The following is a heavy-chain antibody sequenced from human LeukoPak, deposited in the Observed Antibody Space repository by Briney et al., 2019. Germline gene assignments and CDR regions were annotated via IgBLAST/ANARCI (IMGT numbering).Heavy chain of an antibody. CDR3: ARHHSSSGLYYFDY. V-gene: IGHV4-59*08. CDR1: GGSISSYY. Sequence: SSETLSLTCTVSGGSISSYYWSWIRQPPGKGLEWIGYINYSGSTKYNPSLKSRVTISVDTSKNQFSLKVSSVTAADTAFYYCARHHSSSGLYYFDYWGQGTLVTVSS. CDR2: INYSGST. D-gene: IGHD6-19*01. J-gene: IGHJ4*02.